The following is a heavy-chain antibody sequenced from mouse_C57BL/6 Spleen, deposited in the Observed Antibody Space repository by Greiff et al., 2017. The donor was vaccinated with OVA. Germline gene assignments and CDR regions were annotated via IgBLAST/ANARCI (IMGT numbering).Heavy chain of an antibody. CDR2: ISYDGSN. D-gene: IGHD1-1*01. V-gene: IGHV3-6*01. CDR1: GYSITSGYY. J-gene: IGHJ1*03. CDR3: ARGENYGSSPYWYFDV. Sequence: EVQRVESGPGLVKPSQSLSLTCSVTGYSITSGYYWNWIRQFPGNKLEWMGYISYDGSNNYNPSLKNRISITRDTSKNQFFLKLNSVTTEDTATYYCARGENYGSSPYWYFDVWGTGTTVTVSS.